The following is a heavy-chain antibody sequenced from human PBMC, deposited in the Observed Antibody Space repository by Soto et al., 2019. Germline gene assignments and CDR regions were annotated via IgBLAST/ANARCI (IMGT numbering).Heavy chain of an antibody. D-gene: IGHD4-17*01. CDR1: GYTFTGHF. CDR3: ARDDYGGNSGVLVDF. V-gene: IGHV1-2*02. Sequence: ASVKVSCKASGYTFTGHFMHWVRQAPGQGFEWMGWINPNSGGTNYVQRFQGRVSMTRDTSISTAYMELSRLTSDDTAVYYCARDDYGGNSGVLVDFWGQGTLVTVS. CDR2: INPNSGGT. J-gene: IGHJ4*02.